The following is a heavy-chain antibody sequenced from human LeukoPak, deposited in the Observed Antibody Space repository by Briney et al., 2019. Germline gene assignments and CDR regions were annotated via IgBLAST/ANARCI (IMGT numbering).Heavy chain of an antibody. J-gene: IGHJ4*02. D-gene: IGHD6-13*01. Sequence: SETLSLTCAVYGGSFSGYYWSWIRQPPGKGLEWIGEINHSGSTNYNPSLKSRVTISVDTSKNQFSLKLSSVTAADTAVYYCARLIRRSWYRTWVFDYWGQGTLVTVSP. CDR2: INHSGST. V-gene: IGHV4-34*01. CDR1: GGSFSGYY. CDR3: ARLIRRSWYRTWVFDY.